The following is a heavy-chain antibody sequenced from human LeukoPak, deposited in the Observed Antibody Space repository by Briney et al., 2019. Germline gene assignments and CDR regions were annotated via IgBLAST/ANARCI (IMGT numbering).Heavy chain of an antibody. Sequence: SETLSLTCTVSGGSISSYYWSWIRQPPGKGLEWIGYIYYSGSTNYNPSLKSRVTISVDTSKNQFSLKLSSVTAADTAVYYCARNSGWYSTYFDYWGQGTLVTVSS. CDR3: ARNSGWYSTYFDY. CDR1: GGSISSYY. J-gene: IGHJ4*02. V-gene: IGHV4-59*01. D-gene: IGHD6-19*01. CDR2: IYYSGST.